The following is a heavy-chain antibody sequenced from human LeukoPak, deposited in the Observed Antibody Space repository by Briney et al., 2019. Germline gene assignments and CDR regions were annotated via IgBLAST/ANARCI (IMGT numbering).Heavy chain of an antibody. J-gene: IGHJ6*03. D-gene: IGHD6-19*01. CDR3: ARRGIAVAGGNYYYYYMDV. CDR2: INPSGGST. Sequence: ASVKVSCKASGYTFTSYYMHWVRQAPGQGLEWMGIINPSGGSTSYAQKFQGRVTMTRDTSTSTVYMELSSLRSEDTAVYYCARRGIAVAGGNYYYYYMDVWGKGTTVTVSS. CDR1: GYTFTSYY. V-gene: IGHV1-46*01.